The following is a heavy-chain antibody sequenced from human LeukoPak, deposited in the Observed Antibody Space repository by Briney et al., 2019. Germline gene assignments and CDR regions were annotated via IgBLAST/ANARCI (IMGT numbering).Heavy chain of an antibody. D-gene: IGHD3-10*01. V-gene: IGHV3-23*01. CDR2: ISGSGGST. Sequence: GGSLRLSCAASGFTFSSYAMNWVRQAPGKGLEWVSAISGSGGSTYYADSVKGRFTISRDNSKNTLYLQMNSLRAEDTAVYYCAKALLWFGELIYAFDIWGQGTMVTVSS. CDR1: GFTFSSYA. CDR3: AKALLWFGELIYAFDI. J-gene: IGHJ3*02.